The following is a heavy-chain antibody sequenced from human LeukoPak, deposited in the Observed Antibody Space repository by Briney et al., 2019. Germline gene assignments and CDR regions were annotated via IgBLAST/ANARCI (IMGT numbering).Heavy chain of an antibody. CDR2: ISSSGSTI. CDR1: GFTFSSYE. V-gene: IGHV3-48*03. D-gene: IGHD1-26*01. J-gene: IGHJ4*02. Sequence: PGGSLRLSCAASGFTFSSYEMNWVRQAPGKGLEWVSYISSSGSTIYYADSVKGRFTISRDNAKNSLYLQMNSLRAEDTAVYYCAREIGYSGSQGGVYWGQGTLVTVSS. CDR3: AREIGYSGSQGGVY.